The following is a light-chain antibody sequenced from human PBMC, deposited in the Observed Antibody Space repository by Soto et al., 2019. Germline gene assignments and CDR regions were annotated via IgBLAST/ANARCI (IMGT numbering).Light chain of an antibody. CDR1: QAITSW. CDR3: PRTGSGPLT. V-gene: IGKV1-12*01. CDR2: SAS. Sequence: DIHVTQSPSSVSASVGDRVTITCRASQAITSWLAWYQQTPGRAPKLLIYSASSLQSGAPSRFTASGSGTALTLTMPGLPPADPPVYYSPRTGSGPLTLGGGTKVEI. J-gene: IGKJ4*01.